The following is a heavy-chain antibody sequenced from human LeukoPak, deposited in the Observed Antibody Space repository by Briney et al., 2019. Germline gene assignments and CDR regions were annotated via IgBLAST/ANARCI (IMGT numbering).Heavy chain of an antibody. D-gene: IGHD4-17*01. CDR2: ITAGGAT. CDR1: GFTFSNAW. J-gene: IGHJ4*02. V-gene: IGHV3-15*01. CDR3: PSNRIPSTAVTTWY. Sequence: GGSLRLSCVASGFTFSNAWMNWVRQAPGKGLEWLGRITAGGATEYAAPVKGRFTISRDNSENTLSIQVNNLKTADTAVYYCPSNRIPSTAVTTWYWGQGTLVTVSS.